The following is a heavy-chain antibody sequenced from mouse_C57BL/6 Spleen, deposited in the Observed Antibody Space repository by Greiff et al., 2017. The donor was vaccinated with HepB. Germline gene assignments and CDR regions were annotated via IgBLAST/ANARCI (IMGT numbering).Heavy chain of an antibody. D-gene: IGHD1-1*01. J-gene: IGHJ4*01. Sequence: QVQLQQPGAELVMPGASVKLSCKASGYTFTSYWMHWVKQRPGQGLEWIGEIDPSDSYTNYNQKFKGKSTLTVDKSSSTAYMQLSSLTSEDSAVYYCARGDYYGSSSPYAMDYWGQGTSVTVSS. V-gene: IGHV1-69*01. CDR2: IDPSDSYT. CDR3: ARGDYYGSSSPYAMDY. CDR1: GYTFTSYW.